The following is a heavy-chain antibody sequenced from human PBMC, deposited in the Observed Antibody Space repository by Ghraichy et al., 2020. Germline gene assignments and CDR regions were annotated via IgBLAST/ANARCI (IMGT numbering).Heavy chain of an antibody. Sequence: ASVKVSCKTSGFTFTSYGFSWVRQAPGQGLEWIGWISADDGTTKYAQKFQGRVTMTSDRSTTTAYMELRSLRSDDTAVYLCARDNYDSTAYYPTVDFWGQGTLVNVSS. CDR1: GFTFTSYG. V-gene: IGHV1-18*01. J-gene: IGHJ4*02. CDR3: ARDNYDSTAYYPTVDF. D-gene: IGHD3-22*01. CDR2: ISADDGTT.